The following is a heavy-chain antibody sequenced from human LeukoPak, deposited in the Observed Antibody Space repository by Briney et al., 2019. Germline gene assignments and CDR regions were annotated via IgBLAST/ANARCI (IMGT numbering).Heavy chain of an antibody. V-gene: IGHV3-23*01. D-gene: IGHD3-3*01. CDR3: AKVPHLDFWSGYYSYLDY. CDR1: GFTFSSYA. CDR2: ISGSGGST. J-gene: IGHJ4*02. Sequence: PGGSLRLSCAVSGFTFSSYAMAWVRQAPGKGLEWVSGISGSGGSTYYADSVKGRFTISRDNSKDTLFLQMNSLRAEDTALYYCAKVPHLDFWSGYYSYLDYWGQGTLVTVSS.